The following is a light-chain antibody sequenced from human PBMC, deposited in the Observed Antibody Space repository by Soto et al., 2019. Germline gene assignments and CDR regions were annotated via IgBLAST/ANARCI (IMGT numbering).Light chain of an antibody. CDR2: KAS. V-gene: IGKV1-5*03. CDR1: QSIDSW. CDR3: QHYVAYPRT. Sequence: DIQMTQSPSTLSASIGDRVTITCRASQSIDSWLAWYQQKPGKAPNLLIYKASSLQSGVPSRFSGSGSGTEFTLTISSLQPDDFATYYCQHYVAYPRTFGQGTKVEVK. J-gene: IGKJ1*01.